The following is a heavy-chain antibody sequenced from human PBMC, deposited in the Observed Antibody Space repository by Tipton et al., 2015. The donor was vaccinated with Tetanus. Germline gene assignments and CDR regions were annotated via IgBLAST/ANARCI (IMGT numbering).Heavy chain of an antibody. CDR3: ARDRGVRGGYYYYHGMDV. CDR1: GGSITSDNHY. V-gene: IGHV4-31*11. J-gene: IGHJ6*02. Sequence: TLSLTCAVSGGSITSDNHYWSWIRQPPGKGLEWIGYISNSGSTYYNPSLKSRVTISVDTSQKQISLKVNSVTAADTAVYYCARDRGVRGGYYYYHGMDVWGQGTTVTVSS. CDR2: ISNSGST. D-gene: IGHD3-10*01.